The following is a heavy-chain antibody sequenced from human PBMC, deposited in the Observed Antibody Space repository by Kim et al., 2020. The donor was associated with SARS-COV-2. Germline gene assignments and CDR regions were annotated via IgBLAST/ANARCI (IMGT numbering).Heavy chain of an antibody. CDR2: IRGSGVST. CDR3: AKSGSGWYSDY. J-gene: IGHJ4*02. CDR1: GFTFSSYG. D-gene: IGHD6-19*01. V-gene: IGHV3-23*01. Sequence: GGSLRLSCAASGFTFSSYGMNWVRQAPGKGLEWVSGIRGSGVSTDSADSVKGRFTISRDNSKNTLYLQMNSRRAEDTAIYYCAKSGSGWYSDYWGQGTLVTVSS.